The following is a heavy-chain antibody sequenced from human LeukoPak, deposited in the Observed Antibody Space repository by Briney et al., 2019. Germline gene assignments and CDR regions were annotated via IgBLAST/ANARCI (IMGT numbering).Heavy chain of an antibody. D-gene: IGHD6-13*01. CDR1: GYTFTSYY. CDR2: INPSGGST. V-gene: IGHV1-46*01. J-gene: IGHJ5*02. CDR3: ARDLARLAAAGHLNWFDP. Sequence: AASVKVSCKASGYTFTSYYMHWVRQAPGQGLEWMGIINPSGGSTSYAQKFQGRVTMTRDTSISTAYMELSRLRSDDTAVYYCARDLARLAAAGHLNWFDPWGQGTLVTVSS.